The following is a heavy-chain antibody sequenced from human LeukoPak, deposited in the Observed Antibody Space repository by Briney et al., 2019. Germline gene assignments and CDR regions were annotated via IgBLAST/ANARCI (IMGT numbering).Heavy chain of an antibody. CDR3: ARVQVGATGNWFDP. Sequence: GASVKVPCKASGYTFTSYGICWVRQAPGQGLEWMGWISAYNGNTNYAQKLQGRVTMTTDTSTSTAYMELRSLRSDDTAVYYCARVQVGATGNWFDPWGQGTLVTVSS. J-gene: IGHJ5*02. CDR1: GYTFTSYG. CDR2: ISAYNGNT. V-gene: IGHV1-18*01. D-gene: IGHD1-26*01.